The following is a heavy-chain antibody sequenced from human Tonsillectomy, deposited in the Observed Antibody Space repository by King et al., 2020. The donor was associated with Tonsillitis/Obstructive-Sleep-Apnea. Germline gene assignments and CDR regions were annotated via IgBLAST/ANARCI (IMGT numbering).Heavy chain of an antibody. CDR2: ISSSGGST. V-gene: IGHV3-64D*06. Sequence: VQLVESGGGLVQPGGSLRLSCSASGFTFNTCAMHWVRQAPGKGLEYVSSISSSGGSTYYADSVKGRLTISRDKSKNTRHLQMSSVRAEDTALYYCVKGGVYSSSPFDFWGQGTLVTVSS. D-gene: IGHD6-6*01. J-gene: IGHJ4*02. CDR1: GFTFNTCA. CDR3: VKGGVYSSSPFDF.